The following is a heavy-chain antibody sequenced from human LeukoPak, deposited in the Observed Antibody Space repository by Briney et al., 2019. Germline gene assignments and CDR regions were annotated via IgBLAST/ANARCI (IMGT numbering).Heavy chain of an antibody. D-gene: IGHD6-13*01. CDR1: GYTFTSYA. V-gene: IGHV1-18*01. J-gene: IGHJ6*03. CDR2: ISAYNGNT. Sequence: ASVKVSCKASGYTFTSYAMNWVRQAPGQGLEWMGWISAYNGNTNYAQKLQGRVTMTTDTSTSTAYMELRSLRSDDTAVYYCARDGLIAAAVRMDVWGKGTTVTVSS. CDR3: ARDGLIAAAVRMDV.